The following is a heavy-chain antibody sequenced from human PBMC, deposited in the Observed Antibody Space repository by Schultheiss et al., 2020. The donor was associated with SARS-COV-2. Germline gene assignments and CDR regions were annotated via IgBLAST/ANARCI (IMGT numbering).Heavy chain of an antibody. Sequence: SQTLSLTCSVSGGSIGSYYWSWIRQPPGRGLEWIGYISYSGSTHYNPSLKSRVTISVDTSKNQFSLKLSSVTAADTAVYYCAREAKQQLVNWGQGTLVTVSS. CDR3: AREAKQQLVN. V-gene: IGHV4-59*01. J-gene: IGHJ4*02. CDR2: ISYSGST. CDR1: GGSIGSYY. D-gene: IGHD6-13*01.